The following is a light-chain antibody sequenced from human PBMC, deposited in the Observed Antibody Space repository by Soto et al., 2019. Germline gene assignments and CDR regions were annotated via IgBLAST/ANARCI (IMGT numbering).Light chain of an antibody. J-gene: IGLJ1*01. CDR2: SNN. V-gene: IGLV1-44*01. Sequence: QSVLTQPPSASGTPGQRVTISCSGSSSNIGGNAVNWYQQLPGTTPKLLIYSNNQRPSGVPDRFSGSKSGTSASLAISGVQSEDEADYYCAAWDDSLSGYVFGTGTKLTVL. CDR3: AAWDDSLSGYV. CDR1: SSNIGGNA.